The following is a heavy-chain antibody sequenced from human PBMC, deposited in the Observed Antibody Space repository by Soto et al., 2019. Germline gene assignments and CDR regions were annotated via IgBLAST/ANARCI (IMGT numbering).Heavy chain of an antibody. CDR3: AVYGYGVSAAAS. Sequence: VGSLRLSCAGSGLTFRNDWLTWVRQAPGKGLEWVANINQDGSERYYVDSVRGRFTISRDNVENSLYLQLNSLRPEDTAVYYCAVYGYGVSAAASWGQGTPVTVSS. D-gene: IGHD5-18*01. V-gene: IGHV3-7*03. CDR1: GLTFRNDW. J-gene: IGHJ5*02. CDR2: INQDGSER.